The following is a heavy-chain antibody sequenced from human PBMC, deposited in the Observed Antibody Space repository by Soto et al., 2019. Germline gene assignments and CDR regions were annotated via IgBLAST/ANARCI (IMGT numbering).Heavy chain of an antibody. CDR3: ASRTVTTAYYYYYYGMDV. CDR1: GFTFSSYA. J-gene: IGHJ6*02. CDR2: ISYDGSNK. Sequence: SCAASGFTFSSYAMHWVRQAPGKGLEWVAVISYDGSNKYYADSVKGRFTISRDNSKNTLYLQMNSLRAEDTAVYYCASRTVTTAYYYYYYGMDVWGQGTTVTVSS. V-gene: IGHV3-30-3*01. D-gene: IGHD4-17*01.